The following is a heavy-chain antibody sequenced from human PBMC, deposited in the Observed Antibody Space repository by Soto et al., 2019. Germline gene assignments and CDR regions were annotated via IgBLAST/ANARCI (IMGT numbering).Heavy chain of an antibody. V-gene: IGHV3-49*03. CDR1: GFTFGDYA. CDR3: TRALITMVRGVIITYDYYYYGMDV. D-gene: IGHD3-10*01. J-gene: IGHJ6*02. CDR2: IRSKAYGGTT. Sequence: GESLKISCTASGFTFGDYAMSWFRQAPGKGLEWVGFIRSKAYGGTTEYAASVKGRFTISRDDSKSIAYLQMNSLKTEDTAVYYCTRALITMVRGVIITYDYYYYGMDVWGQGTTVTVSS.